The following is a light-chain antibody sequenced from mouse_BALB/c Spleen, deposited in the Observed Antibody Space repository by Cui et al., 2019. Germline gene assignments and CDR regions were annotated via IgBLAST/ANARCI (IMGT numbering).Light chain of an antibody. CDR1: SSVSY. V-gene: IGKV4-68*01. CDR2: LTS. CDR3: QQWSSNPFT. J-gene: IGKJ4*01. Sequence: QIVLTQSPALMSASPGEKVTMTCSASSSVSYMYWYQQKPRSSPKPWIYLTSNLASGVPARFSGSGSGTSYSLTISSMEAEDAATYYCQQWSSNPFTLGSGTKLEIK.